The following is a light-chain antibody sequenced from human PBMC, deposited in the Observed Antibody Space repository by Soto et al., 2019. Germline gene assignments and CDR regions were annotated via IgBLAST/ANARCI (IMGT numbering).Light chain of an antibody. J-gene: IGKJ4*01. Sequence: ETVMTQSPATLSVSPGERATLSCSASQSVNSNLAWYQQELGQAPRVLIFGASTRATGIPARFSGSGSGTDFTLAISRLEPEDFAVYYCQQFSSYPLTFGGGTKVDI. V-gene: IGKV3-15*01. CDR2: GAS. CDR3: QQFSSYPLT. CDR1: QSVNSN.